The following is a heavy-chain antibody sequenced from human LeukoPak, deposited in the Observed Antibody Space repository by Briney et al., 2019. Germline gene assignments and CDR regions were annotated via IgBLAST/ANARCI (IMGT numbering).Heavy chain of an antibody. Sequence: GGSLRLSCAASGFTLSTYWMTWVRQAPGKGLEWVANIKQDGSEKYYADSVKGRFTISRDNAKNSLYLQMNSLRAEDTAVYYCARLKGERSLFEYWGQGTLVTVSS. CDR2: IKQDGSEK. CDR1: GFTLSTYW. D-gene: IGHD2-21*01. CDR3: ARLKGERSLFEY. V-gene: IGHV3-7*02. J-gene: IGHJ4*02.